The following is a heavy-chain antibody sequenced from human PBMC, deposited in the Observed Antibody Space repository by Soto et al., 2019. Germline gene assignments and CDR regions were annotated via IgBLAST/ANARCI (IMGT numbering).Heavy chain of an antibody. J-gene: IGHJ6*02. CDR3: ASPTIFGVVTEYYYGMDV. Sequence: SVKVSCKASGGTFSSYAISWVRQSAGQGLEWMGGIIPIFGTANYAQKFQGRVTITADESTSTAYMELSSLRSEDTAVYYCASPTIFGVVTEYYYGMDVWGQGTTVTVSS. CDR2: IIPIFGTA. D-gene: IGHD3-3*01. V-gene: IGHV1-69*13. CDR1: GGTFSSYA.